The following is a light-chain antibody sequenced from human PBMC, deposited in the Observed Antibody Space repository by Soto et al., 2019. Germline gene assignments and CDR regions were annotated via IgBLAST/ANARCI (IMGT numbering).Light chain of an antibody. J-gene: IGKJ1*01. V-gene: IGKV4-1*01. CDR1: QSVLYSSNNKNY. CDR2: WAS. CDR3: QQYYSTPPL. Sequence: DIVMTQSPDSLAVSLGERATINCKSSQSVLYSSNNKNYLAWYQQKPGQPPKLLIYWASTRESGVPDRFSGNGAGTDFNLTISSLQAEDVAVYYCQQYYSTPPLFGQGTKVEIK.